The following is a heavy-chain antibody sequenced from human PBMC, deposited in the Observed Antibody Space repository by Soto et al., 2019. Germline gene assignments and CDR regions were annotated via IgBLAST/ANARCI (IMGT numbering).Heavy chain of an antibody. J-gene: IGHJ6*02. Sequence: SVKVSCKASGGTFSSYAMSWVRQAPGQGLEWMGGIIPIFGTANYAQKFQGRVTITADESTSTAYMELSSLRSEDTAVYYCARARRNIVVVVAPDYYYGMDVWGQGTTVTVSS. V-gene: IGHV1-69*13. D-gene: IGHD2-15*01. CDR2: IIPIFGTA. CDR3: ARARRNIVVVVAPDYYYGMDV. CDR1: GGTFSSYA.